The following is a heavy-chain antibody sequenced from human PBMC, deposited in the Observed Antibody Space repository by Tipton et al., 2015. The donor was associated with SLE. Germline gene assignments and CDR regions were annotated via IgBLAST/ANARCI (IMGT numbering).Heavy chain of an antibody. J-gene: IGHJ4*02. CDR1: GFSFSRYW. CDR2: INSDGRDT. D-gene: IGHD3-10*01. Sequence: SLRLSCEASGFSFSRYWMHWVRQAPGKGLVWVSHINSDGRDTRYADSVKGRFTISRDNPNNTLYLQMNSLGAEDTAVYYCTRDPHGYDSGTPFNDHWDQGTLVTVSS. V-gene: IGHV3-74*01. CDR3: TRDPHGYDSGTPFNDH.